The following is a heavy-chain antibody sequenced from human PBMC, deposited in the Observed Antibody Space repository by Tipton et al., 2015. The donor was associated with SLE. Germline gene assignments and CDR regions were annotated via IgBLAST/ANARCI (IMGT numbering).Heavy chain of an antibody. D-gene: IGHD3-16*01. CDR2: IIPIFGSP. Sequence: QLVQSGAELKKPGASVKVSCKASGYTFSRYGISWVRQAPGQGLEWMGGIIPIFGSPYYAQKFQGRVTIMTDESTSIVNMELRSLKSEDTAVYYCARGGLGGDYYYMDVWGSGTTVTVSS. J-gene: IGHJ6*03. CDR1: GYTFSRYG. V-gene: IGHV1-69*05. CDR3: ARGGLGGDYYYMDV.